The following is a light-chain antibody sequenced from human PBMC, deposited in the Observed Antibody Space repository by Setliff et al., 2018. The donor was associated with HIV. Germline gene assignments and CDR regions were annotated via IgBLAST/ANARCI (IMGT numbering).Light chain of an antibody. CDR3: SSYTSSSTLV. CDR1: SSDIGGYDY. J-gene: IGLJ2*01. Sequence: QSALTQPASVSGSPGQSITISCTGTSSDIGGYDYVSWFQHHPGKAPKLMMSDVSNRPSGVSNRFSGSKSGNTASLTISGLQAEDEADYYCSSYTSSSTLVFGGGTKVTVL. V-gene: IGLV2-14*03. CDR2: DVS.